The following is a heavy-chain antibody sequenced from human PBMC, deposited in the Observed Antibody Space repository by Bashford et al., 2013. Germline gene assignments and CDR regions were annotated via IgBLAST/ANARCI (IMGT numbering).Heavy chain of an antibody. CDR1: GFTFSSYA. CDR2: ISSGSAFI. J-gene: IGHJ4*02. V-gene: IGHV3-21*01. Sequence: GSLRLSCVGSGFTFSSYAMNWVRQAPGKGLEWISSISSGSAFIYYAESVEGRFTISRDNARNSLYLQMNSLRDEDTAVYYCARDAGTYRYPTDYWGQGTLVTVSS. CDR3: ARDAGTYRYPTDY. D-gene: IGHD3-16*02.